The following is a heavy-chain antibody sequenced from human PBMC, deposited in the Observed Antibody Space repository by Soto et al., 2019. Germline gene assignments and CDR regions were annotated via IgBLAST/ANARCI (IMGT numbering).Heavy chain of an antibody. V-gene: IGHV1-18*01. J-gene: IGHJ4*02. CDR3: ARVRGIPADADY. CDR1: GYTFTTSG. CDR2: ISAYNGNT. D-gene: IGHD2-2*01. Sequence: QVQLVQSGAEVRKPGASVKVSCKASGYTFTTSGISWVRQAPGQGLEWMAMISAYNGNTNYAQKFQGRVTLTTDTPTSTADMELRSLKSDDTATYYCARVRGIPADADYWGQGSLVTVSS.